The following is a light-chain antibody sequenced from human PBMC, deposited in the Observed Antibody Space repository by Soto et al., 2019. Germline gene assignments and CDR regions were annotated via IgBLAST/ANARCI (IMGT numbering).Light chain of an antibody. J-gene: IGLJ3*02. V-gene: IGLV2-14*03. Sequence: QSALTQPASVSGSPGQSITISCTGTSSDIGGYNYVSWYQHHPGRAPKLIIYSVTYRPSGVSSRFSGSKSGDTASLTISGLQAEDEADYYCSSHTGSNTVVFGGGTKVTVL. CDR1: SSDIGGYNY. CDR3: SSHTGSNTVV. CDR2: SVT.